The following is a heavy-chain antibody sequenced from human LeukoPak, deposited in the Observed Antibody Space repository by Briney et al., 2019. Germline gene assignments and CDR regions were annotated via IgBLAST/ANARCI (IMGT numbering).Heavy chain of an antibody. Sequence: PSETLSLTCAVYGGSFSGYYWSWIRQPPGKGLEWIGEINHSGSTNYNPSLKTRVTISLDTSKNQFSLKLSFVTAADTAVYYCARFWSGADYLDNWGQGTLVIVSS. V-gene: IGHV4-34*01. D-gene: IGHD2-8*02. CDR1: GGSFSGYY. CDR3: ARFWSGADYLDN. J-gene: IGHJ4*02. CDR2: INHSGST.